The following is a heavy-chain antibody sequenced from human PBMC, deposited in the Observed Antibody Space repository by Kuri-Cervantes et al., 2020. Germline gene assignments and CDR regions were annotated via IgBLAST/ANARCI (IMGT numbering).Heavy chain of an antibody. CDR1: GYSISSGYY. V-gene: IGHV4-38-2*01. Sequence: SETLSLTCAVSGYSISSGYYWGWIRQPPGKGLEWIGSIYHSGSTYYNPSLKSRVTISVDTSKNQFSLKLSSVTAADTAVYYCARRRRTAMAAYYFDYWGQGTLVTVPQ. J-gene: IGHJ4*02. CDR3: ARRRRTAMAAYYFDY. D-gene: IGHD5-18*01. CDR2: IYHSGST.